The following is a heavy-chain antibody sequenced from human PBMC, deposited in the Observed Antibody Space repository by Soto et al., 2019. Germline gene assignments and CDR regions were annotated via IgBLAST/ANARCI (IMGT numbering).Heavy chain of an antibody. D-gene: IGHD6-13*01. Sequence: QVQLVESGGGVVQPGRSLRLSCGASGFTLRNYGMHWVRQAPGKGLEWVAVISNDGRNKYYADSVKGRFIISRDDSKNTLYLQMNSLRAEETAVYFCAKDYSTWCMDVWGQGTTVTVSS. V-gene: IGHV3-30*18. J-gene: IGHJ6*02. CDR1: GFTLRNYG. CDR3: AKDYSTWCMDV. CDR2: ISNDGRNK.